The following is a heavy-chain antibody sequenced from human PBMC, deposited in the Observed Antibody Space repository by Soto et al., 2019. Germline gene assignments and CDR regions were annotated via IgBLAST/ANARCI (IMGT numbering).Heavy chain of an antibody. Sequence: GESLKISCQGSGYSFTNYWIGWVRQMPVKGLEWMGIIYPGDSNTRYSPSFQGQVTISADKSISTAYLQWSSLKASDTAMYYCARQGYCSSTACYTVDYWGQGTLVTVSS. D-gene: IGHD2-2*02. V-gene: IGHV5-51*01. J-gene: IGHJ4*02. CDR1: GYSFTNYW. CDR2: IYPGDSNT. CDR3: ARQGYCSSTACYTVDY.